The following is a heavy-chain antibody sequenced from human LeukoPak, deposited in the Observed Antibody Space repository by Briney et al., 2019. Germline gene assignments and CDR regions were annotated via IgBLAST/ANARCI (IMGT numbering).Heavy chain of an antibody. CDR1: GFTFSSYG. D-gene: IGHD6-19*01. CDR2: ISGSGGST. Sequence: GGSLRLSCAASGFTFSSYGMSWVRRAPGKGLDWVSGISGSGGSTYYADSVKGRFTISRDNSKNTLYLQMNSLRAEDTAVYYCARDTPVAVAVFDYWGQGTLVTVSP. J-gene: IGHJ4*02. CDR3: ARDTPVAVAVFDY. V-gene: IGHV3-23*01.